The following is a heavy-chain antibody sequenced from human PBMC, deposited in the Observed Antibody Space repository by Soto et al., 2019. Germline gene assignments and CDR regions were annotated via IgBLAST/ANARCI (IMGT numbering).Heavy chain of an antibody. J-gene: IGHJ3*02. V-gene: IGHV3-13*04. Sequence: GGSLRLSCAASGFTFSSYDMHWVRQTTGKGLEWVSGIGTAGETYYPGSVKGRFTMSRENAKNSLYLQMNSLRAGDTAVYYCAREDESSGAFDIWGQGTMVTVSS. CDR3: AREDESSGAFDI. CDR1: GFTFSSYD. D-gene: IGHD3-22*01. CDR2: IGTAGET.